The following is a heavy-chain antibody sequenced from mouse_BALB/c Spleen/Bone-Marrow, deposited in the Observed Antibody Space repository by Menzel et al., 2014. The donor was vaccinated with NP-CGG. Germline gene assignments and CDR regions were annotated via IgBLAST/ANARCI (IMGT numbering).Heavy chain of an antibody. CDR3: ARGNPLYAMDY. CDR2: INPSTGYT. Sequence: QVHVKQSGAELAKPGASVKMSCKASGYTFTSYWMHWVKQRPGQSLEWIGYINPSTGYTDYNQKFNDKATLTADKSSSTAYMQLSSLTSKDSAVYYCARGNPLYAMDYWGQGTSVTVSS. CDR1: GYTFTSYW. V-gene: IGHV1-7*01. J-gene: IGHJ4*01. D-gene: IGHD2-1*01.